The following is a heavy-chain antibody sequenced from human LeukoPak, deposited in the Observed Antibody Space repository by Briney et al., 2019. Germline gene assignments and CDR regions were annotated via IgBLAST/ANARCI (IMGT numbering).Heavy chain of an antibody. CDR2: ISSSSSTI. V-gene: IGHV3-48*01. J-gene: IGHJ5*02. CDR1: GFTFSSYS. Sequence: GGSLRLSCAASGFTFSSYSMNWIRQAPGKGLEWVLYISSSSSTIYYADSVKGRFTISRDNAKNSLYLQMNSLRAEDTAVYYCASLDSWFDPWGQGTLVTVSS. CDR3: ASLDSWFDP.